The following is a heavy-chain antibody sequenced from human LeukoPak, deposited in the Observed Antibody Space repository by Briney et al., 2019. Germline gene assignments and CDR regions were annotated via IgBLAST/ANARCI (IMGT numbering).Heavy chain of an antibody. CDR1: GFTFSSYS. Sequence: GGSLRLSCAASGFTFSSYSMNWVRQTPGKGLEWVSSISSSSSYIYYADSVKGRFTISRDNAKNSLYLQMNSLRAEDTAVYYCARVVLYYYYYMDVWGKGTTVTVSS. CDR3: ARVVLYYYYYMDV. D-gene: IGHD2-21*01. J-gene: IGHJ6*03. V-gene: IGHV3-21*01. CDR2: ISSSSSYI.